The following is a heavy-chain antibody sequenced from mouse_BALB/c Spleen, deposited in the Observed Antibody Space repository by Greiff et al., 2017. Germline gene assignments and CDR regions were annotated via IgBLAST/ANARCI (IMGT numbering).Heavy chain of an antibody. CDR2: ISSGSSNI. D-gene: IGHD2-4*01. CDR3: ARETVITTGFAY. V-gene: IGHV5-17*02. CDR1: GFTFSSFG. Sequence: EVQGVESGGGLVQPGGSRKLSCAASGFTFSSFGMHWVRQAPVKGLEWVAYISSGSSNIYYADTVKGRFTISRDNPTNTLFLQMTSLRSEDTSMYYCARETVITTGFAYWGQGTLVTVSA. J-gene: IGHJ3*01.